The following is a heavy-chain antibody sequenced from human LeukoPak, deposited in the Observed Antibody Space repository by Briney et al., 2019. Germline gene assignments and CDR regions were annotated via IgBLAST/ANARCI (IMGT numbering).Heavy chain of an antibody. CDR3: AKDRRSPTAEYYFDY. CDR2: ISSSSSYI. V-gene: IGHV3-21*04. Sequence: GGSLRLSCAASGFTFSSYSMNWVRQAPGKGLEWVSSISSSSSYIYYADSVKGRFTISRDNAKNSLYLQMNSLRAEDTAVYYCAKDRRSPTAEYYFDYWGQGTLVTVSS. D-gene: IGHD1-26*01. J-gene: IGHJ4*02. CDR1: GFTFSSYS.